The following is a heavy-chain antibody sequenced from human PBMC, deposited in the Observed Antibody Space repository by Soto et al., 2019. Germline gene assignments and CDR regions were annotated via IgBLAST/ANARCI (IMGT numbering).Heavy chain of an antibody. V-gene: IGHV3-30*18. CDR2: ISYDGSNK. CDR1: GFTFSSYG. J-gene: IGHJ4*02. CDR3: AKDRPTGNSSGWYGELDY. D-gene: IGHD6-19*01. Sequence: GGSLRLSGAASGFTFSSYGMHWVRQAPGNGLEWVAVISYDGSNKYYADSVKGRFTISRDNSKNTLYLQMNSLRAEDTAVYYCAKDRPTGNSSGWYGELDYWGQGTLVTVSS.